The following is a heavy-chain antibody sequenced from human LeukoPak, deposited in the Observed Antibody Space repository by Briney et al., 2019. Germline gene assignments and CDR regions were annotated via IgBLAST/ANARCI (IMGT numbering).Heavy chain of an antibody. D-gene: IGHD2-21*02. CDR2: IYHSGST. CDR1: GGSISSGGYS. V-gene: IGHV4-30-2*01. CDR3: ARAVVTARTPPYYFDY. J-gene: IGHJ4*02. Sequence: SQTLSLTCAVSGGSISSGGYSWSWIRQPPGTGLEWIGYIYHSGSTYYNPSLKSRVTISVDRSKNQFSLKLSSVTAADTAVYYCARAVVTARTPPYYFDYWGQGTLVTVSS.